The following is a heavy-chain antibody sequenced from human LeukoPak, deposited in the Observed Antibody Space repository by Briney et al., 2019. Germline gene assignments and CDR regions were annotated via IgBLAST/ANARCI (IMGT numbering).Heavy chain of an antibody. CDR3: ATESRKVRGVPIDY. Sequence: ASVKVSCKVSGYTLTELSMHWVRQAPGKGLEWMGGFDPEDGETIYAQKFQGRVTMTEDTSTDTAYMELSSLRSEDTAVYYCATESRKVRGVPIDYWGQGTLVTVSS. V-gene: IGHV1-24*01. D-gene: IGHD3-10*01. CDR2: FDPEDGET. CDR1: GYTLTELS. J-gene: IGHJ4*02.